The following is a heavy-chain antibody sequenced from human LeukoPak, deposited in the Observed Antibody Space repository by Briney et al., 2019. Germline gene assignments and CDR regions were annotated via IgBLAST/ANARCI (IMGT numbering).Heavy chain of an antibody. V-gene: IGHV1-46*01. D-gene: IGHD3-10*01. Sequence: ASVKVSCKASGYTFTSHFMHWVRQAPGQGLEWMGIINPSGGSTSYAQKFQGRVTMTRDMSTSTVHMELSSLRSEDTAVYYCARLAGSGSYRYYFDYWGQGTLVTVSS. CDR2: INPSGGST. CDR3: ARLAGSGSYRYYFDY. CDR1: GYTFTSHF. J-gene: IGHJ4*02.